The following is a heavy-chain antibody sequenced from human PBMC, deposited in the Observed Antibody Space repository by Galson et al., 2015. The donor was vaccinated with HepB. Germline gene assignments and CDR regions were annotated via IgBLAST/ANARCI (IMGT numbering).Heavy chain of an antibody. D-gene: IGHD6-13*01. CDR3: ARDQGPRGIAP. CDR2: ISYDGSNK. J-gene: IGHJ5*02. V-gene: IGHV3-30-3*01. CDR1: GFTFSSYA. Sequence: SLRLSCAASGFTFSSYAMHWVRQAPGKGLEWVAVISYDGSNKYYADSVKGRFTISRDNAKNSLYLQMNSLRAEDTAVYYCARDQGPRGIAPWGQGTLVTVSS.